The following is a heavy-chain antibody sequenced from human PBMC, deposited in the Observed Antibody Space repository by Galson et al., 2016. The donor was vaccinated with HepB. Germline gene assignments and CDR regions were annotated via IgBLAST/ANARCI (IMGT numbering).Heavy chain of an antibody. CDR2: IYYTGTT. CDR3: ARYYGDFGMDV. D-gene: IGHD4-17*01. Sequence: ETLSLTCTVSGGSVSGGSYYWSWIRQPPGKGLELIGYIYYTGTTNYNPSLKSRVTISVDTSKNQFSLKLNSVTAADTAVYYCARYYGDFGMDVWGQGTTVTVSS. J-gene: IGHJ6*02. CDR1: GGSVSGGSYY. V-gene: IGHV4-61*01.